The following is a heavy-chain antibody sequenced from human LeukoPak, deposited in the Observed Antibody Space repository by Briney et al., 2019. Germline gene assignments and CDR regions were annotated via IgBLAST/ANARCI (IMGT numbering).Heavy chain of an antibody. Sequence: PSETLSLTCAVYGVSFSGYYWSWIRQPPGKGLEWIGEINHSGSTNYNPSLKSRVTISVDTSKNQFSLKLSSVTAADTAVYYCARRGRWLQNVDYWGQGTLVTVSS. D-gene: IGHD5-24*01. CDR2: INHSGST. CDR1: GVSFSGYY. CDR3: ARRGRWLQNVDY. J-gene: IGHJ4*02. V-gene: IGHV4-34*01.